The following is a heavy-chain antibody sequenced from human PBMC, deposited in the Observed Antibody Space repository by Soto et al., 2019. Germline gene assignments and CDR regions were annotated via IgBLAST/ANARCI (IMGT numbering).Heavy chain of an antibody. CDR1: GYTFTSYG. V-gene: IGHV1-18*04. Sequence: QVQLVQSGAEVKKPGASVKVSCKASGYTFTSYGISWVRQAPGQGLERMGRISAYNGNTNYAQKLQGRVTMTTDTSTSTAYMELRSLRSDDTAVYYCAREGVTYYDILTGPNNWFDPWGQGTLVTVSS. D-gene: IGHD3-9*01. CDR3: AREGVTYYDILTGPNNWFDP. CDR2: ISAYNGNT. J-gene: IGHJ5*02.